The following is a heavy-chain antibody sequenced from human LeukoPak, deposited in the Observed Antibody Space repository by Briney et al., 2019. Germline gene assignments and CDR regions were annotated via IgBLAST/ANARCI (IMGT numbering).Heavy chain of an antibody. CDR3: ARDREGYCTNGVCSNDAFGI. D-gene: IGHD2-8*01. V-gene: IGHV1-69*01. CDR2: IIPIFGTA. Sequence: SVKVSCKASGGTFSSYAISWVRQAPGQGLEWMGGIIPIFGTANYAQKFQGRVTITADESTSTAYMELSSLRSEDTAVYYCARDREGYCTNGVCSNDAFGIWGQGTIVTVSS. CDR1: GGTFSSYA. J-gene: IGHJ3*02.